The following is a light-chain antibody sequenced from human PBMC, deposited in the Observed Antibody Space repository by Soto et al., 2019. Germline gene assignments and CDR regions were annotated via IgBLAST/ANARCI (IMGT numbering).Light chain of an antibody. J-gene: IGKJ4*02. CDR2: DAS. CDR3: QQANSFPLT. Sequence: DLQVTPAPSCACASVGGRVTLPCRASQSISSWLAWYQQKPEKAPKLVIYDASSLQSGVPSRFSGSGSGTDFTLTISSLQPEDFATYYCQQANSFPLTFGGGTKVDIK. V-gene: IGKV1-12*01. CDR1: QSISSW.